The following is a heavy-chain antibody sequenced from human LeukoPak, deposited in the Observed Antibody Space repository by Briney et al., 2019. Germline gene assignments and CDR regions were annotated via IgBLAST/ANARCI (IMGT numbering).Heavy chain of an antibody. J-gene: IGHJ5*02. Sequence: SETLSLTCTVSGSSINSADYWGWIRQPPGKGLEYIGSIFHSGRAYYNPSLESRITISMDTSKNQFSLKLDSVTAADTAVYYCARSSRENYYGSGAVFDPWGQGTLVTVSS. CDR2: IFHSGRA. D-gene: IGHD3-10*01. V-gene: IGHV4-38-2*02. CDR1: GSSINSADY. CDR3: ARSSRENYYGSGAVFDP.